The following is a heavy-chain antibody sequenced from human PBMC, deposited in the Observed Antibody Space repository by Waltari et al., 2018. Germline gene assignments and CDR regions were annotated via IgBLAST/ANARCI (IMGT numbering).Heavy chain of an antibody. CDR3: ASGNSHAFDI. CDR2: INNDGSSA. CDR1: GFTFSRYW. Sequence: EVQLVESGGGLVQPGGSLRLPCAASGFTFSRYWMPWVRQAPGKGLVWVSRINNDGSSASYADSVKGRFTISRDNAKSTLYLQMNSLRAEDTAVYYCASGNSHAFDIWGQGTMVTVSS. V-gene: IGHV3-74*01. D-gene: IGHD1-7*01. J-gene: IGHJ3*02.